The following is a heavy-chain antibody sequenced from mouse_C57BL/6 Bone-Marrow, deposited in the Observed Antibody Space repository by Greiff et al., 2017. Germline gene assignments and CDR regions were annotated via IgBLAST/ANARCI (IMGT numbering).Heavy chain of an antibody. J-gene: IGHJ2*01. V-gene: IGHV1-63*01. D-gene: IGHD1-1*01. Sequence: VQLQQSGAELVRPGTSVKMSCKASGYTFTNYWIGWAKQRPGHGLEWIGDIYPGGGYTNYNEKFKGKATLTADKSSSTAYMQLSSLTSEDSAIYYCARSIYYYGISFFASWGQGTTLTVSS. CDR1: GYTFTNYW. CDR3: ARSIYYYGISFFAS. CDR2: IYPGGGYT.